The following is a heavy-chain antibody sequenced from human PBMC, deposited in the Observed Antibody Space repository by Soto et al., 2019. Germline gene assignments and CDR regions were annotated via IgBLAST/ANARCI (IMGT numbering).Heavy chain of an antibody. CDR1: GGSISRYY. Sequence: SETLSLTCTVSGGSISRYYWSWIRQPPGKGLEWIGYIYYSGSTNYNPSLKSRVTISVDTSKNQFSLKLSSVTAADTAVYYCARGSIITIFGVVSVWFDPWGQGTLVTVSS. CDR3: ARGSIITIFGVVSVWFDP. CDR2: IYYSGST. J-gene: IGHJ5*02. V-gene: IGHV4-59*01. D-gene: IGHD3-3*01.